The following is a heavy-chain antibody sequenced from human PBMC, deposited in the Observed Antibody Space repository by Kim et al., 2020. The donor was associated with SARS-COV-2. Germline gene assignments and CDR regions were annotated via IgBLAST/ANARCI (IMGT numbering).Heavy chain of an antibody. CDR3: ASYYHWDRNVLRYFDWLKGVYYFDY. V-gene: IGHV4-4*02. J-gene: IGHJ4*02. D-gene: IGHD3-9*01. CDR1: GGSISSSNW. CDR2: IYHSGST. Sequence: SETLSLTCAVSGGSISSSNWWSWVRQPPGKGLEWIGEIYHSGSTNYNPSLKSRVTISVDKSKNQFSLKLSSVTAADTAVYYCASYYHWDRNVLRYFDWLKGVYYFDYWGQGTLVTVSS.